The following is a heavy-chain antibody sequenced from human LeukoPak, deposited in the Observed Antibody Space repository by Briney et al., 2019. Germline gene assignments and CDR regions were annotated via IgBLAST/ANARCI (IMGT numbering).Heavy chain of an antibody. CDR1: GYTFTGYY. D-gene: IGHD2-15*01. CDR3: ESGGSFFDYYYYMDV. Sequence: ASVKVSCKASGYTFTGYYMHWGRQAPGQRREWMGWINPNSGGTNYAQKFQARVAMTRDTSISTAYMELSRLRSDDTAVYYCESGGSFFDYYYYMDVWGKGTTVTVSS. CDR2: INPNSGGT. J-gene: IGHJ6*03. V-gene: IGHV1-2*02.